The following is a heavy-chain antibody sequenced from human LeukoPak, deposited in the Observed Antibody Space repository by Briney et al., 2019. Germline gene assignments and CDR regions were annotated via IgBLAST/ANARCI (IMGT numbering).Heavy chain of an antibody. CDR1: GYTFTSYD. CDR3: ARVRYTVGYCSSTSCYGPLDY. CDR2: MNPNSGNT. Sequence: GASVKVSCKASGYTFTSYDINWVRKATGQGLERMGWMNPNSGNTGYAQKFQGRVTITRNTSISTAYMELSSLRSEHTAVSYCARVRYTVGYCSSTSCYGPLDYWGQGTLVTVSS. D-gene: IGHD2-2*01. V-gene: IGHV1-8*03. J-gene: IGHJ4*02.